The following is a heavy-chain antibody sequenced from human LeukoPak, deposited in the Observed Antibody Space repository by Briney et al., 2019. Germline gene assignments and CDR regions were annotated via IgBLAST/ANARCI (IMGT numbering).Heavy chain of an antibody. CDR1: GGSISSGSYY. CDR3: ARDLWDTSGYYSL. CDR2: IYTSGST. Sequence: SETLSLTCTVSGGSISSGSYYWSWIRQPAGKGLEWIGRIYTSGSTNYNPSLKSRVTISLDTSKNHFSLKLNSVTAADTAVYYCARDLWDTSGYYSLWGQGTLVTVSS. D-gene: IGHD3-22*01. V-gene: IGHV4-61*02. J-gene: IGHJ4*02.